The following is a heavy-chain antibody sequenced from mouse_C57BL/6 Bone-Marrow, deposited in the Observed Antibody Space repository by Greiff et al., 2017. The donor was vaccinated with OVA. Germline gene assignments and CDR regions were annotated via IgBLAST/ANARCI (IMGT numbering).Heavy chain of an antibody. CDR1: GFTFSDYG. CDR3: ARPRAMDY. Sequence: EVMLVESGGGLVKPGGSLKLSCAASGFTFSDYGMHWVRQAPEKGLEWVAYISSGSSTIYYADTVKGRFTISRDNAKNTLFLQMTSLRSEGKAMYYCARPRAMDYWGQGTSVTVSS. J-gene: IGHJ4*01. CDR2: ISSGSSTI. V-gene: IGHV5-17*01.